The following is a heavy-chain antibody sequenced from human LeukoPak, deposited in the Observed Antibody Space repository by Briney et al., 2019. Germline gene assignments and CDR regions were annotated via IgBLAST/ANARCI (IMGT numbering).Heavy chain of an antibody. J-gene: IGHJ4*02. CDR3: ARERGRIVVVIDY. CDR2: IYTSGST. CDR1: GGSISCGSYY. V-gene: IGHV4-61*02. Sequence: PSETLSLTCTVSGGSISCGSYYWSWIRQPAGKGLEWIGRIYTSGSTNYNPSLKSRVTISVDTSKNQFSLKLSSVTAADTAVYYCARERGRIVVVIDYWGQGTLVTVSS. D-gene: IGHD3-22*01.